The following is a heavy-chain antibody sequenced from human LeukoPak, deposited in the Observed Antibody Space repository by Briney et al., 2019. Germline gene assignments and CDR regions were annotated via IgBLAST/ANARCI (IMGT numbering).Heavy chain of an antibody. Sequence: GGSLRLSCAASGFTFTNYAMTWVRQAPGRGLEWVSGISGSGGSTYYADSVKGRFIISRDNSESTLYLQMNSLRAEDTAVYYCARDLTIFGVAFDAFDIWGQGTMVTVSS. CDR3: ARDLTIFGVAFDAFDI. D-gene: IGHD3-3*01. CDR2: ISGSGGST. J-gene: IGHJ3*02. V-gene: IGHV3-23*01. CDR1: GFTFTNYA.